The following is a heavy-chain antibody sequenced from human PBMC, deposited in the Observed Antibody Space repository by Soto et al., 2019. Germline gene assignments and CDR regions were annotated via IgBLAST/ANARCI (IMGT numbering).Heavy chain of an antibody. CDR1: GYTFTSYY. Sequence: EASVKVSCKASGYTFTSYYMHWVRQAPGQGLEWMGIINPSGGSTSYAQKFQGRVTMTRDTSTSTVYMELSSLRSEDTAVYYCAIQINRQSSPFPTAGPFDYWGQGTLVTVSS. D-gene: IGHD6-19*01. CDR3: AIQINRQSSPFPTAGPFDY. V-gene: IGHV1-46*01. CDR2: INPSGGST. J-gene: IGHJ4*02.